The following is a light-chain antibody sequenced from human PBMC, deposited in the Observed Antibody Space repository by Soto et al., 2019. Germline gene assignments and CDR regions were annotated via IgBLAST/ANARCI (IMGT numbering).Light chain of an antibody. CDR3: QQYNNWPRT. V-gene: IGKV3-15*01. Sequence: EIVMTQSPGTLSVSPGERATLSCRASQSVSSNLAWYQQKPGQAPRLLIYGASTRATGIPARFSGSRSGTEFTLTLSRLQSEDFAVYYCQQYNNWPRTFGQGTKVEIK. CDR1: QSVSSN. CDR2: GAS. J-gene: IGKJ1*01.